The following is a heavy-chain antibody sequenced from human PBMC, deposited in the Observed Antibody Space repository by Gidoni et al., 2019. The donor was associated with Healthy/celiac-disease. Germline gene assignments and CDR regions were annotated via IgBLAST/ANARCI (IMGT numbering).Heavy chain of an antibody. Sequence: QVQLVESGGGVVQPGRSLRLSCAASGFTFGSYAMHWVRQAPGKGLEWVAVISYDGSNKYYADSVKGRFTISRDNSKNTLYLQMNSLRAEDTAVYYCARDRRITMVRGVINPPDYWGQGTLVTVSS. J-gene: IGHJ4*02. CDR2: ISYDGSNK. CDR1: GFTFGSYA. V-gene: IGHV3-30-3*01. D-gene: IGHD3-10*01. CDR3: ARDRRITMVRGVINPPDY.